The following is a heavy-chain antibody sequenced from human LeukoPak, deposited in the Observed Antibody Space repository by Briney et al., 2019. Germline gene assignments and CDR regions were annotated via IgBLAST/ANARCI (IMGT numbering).Heavy chain of an antibody. CDR1: GGSITSSSYY. CDR3: ARAAPNYCSGGSCYWFDP. V-gene: IGHV4-39*07. J-gene: IGHJ5*02. CDR2: FYYSGST. D-gene: IGHD2-15*01. Sequence: PSETLSLTCTVSGGSITSSSYYWGWIRQPPGKGLQWIGSFYYSGSTYYNPSLKSRVTISVDTSKNQFSLKLSSVTAADTAVYYRARAAPNYCSGGSCYWFDPWGQGTLVTVSS.